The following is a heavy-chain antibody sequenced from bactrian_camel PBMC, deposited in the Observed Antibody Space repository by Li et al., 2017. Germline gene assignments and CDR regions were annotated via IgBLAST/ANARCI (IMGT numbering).Heavy chain of an antibody. Sequence: HVQLVESGGGSVQAGGSLRLSCVVSGFTYDRYCMAWFRQAPKKEREGVGAIDSDGVTSYADSVKGRFTISQDKAQAAMYLQMNNLKVDDTAMYYCAARRGPCGGTLSLGHWRYNSWGQGTQVTVS. CDR2: IDSDGVT. CDR1: GFTYDRYC. V-gene: IGHV3S26*01. CDR3: AARRGPCGGTLSLGHWRYNS. J-gene: IGHJ6*01. D-gene: IGHD1*01.